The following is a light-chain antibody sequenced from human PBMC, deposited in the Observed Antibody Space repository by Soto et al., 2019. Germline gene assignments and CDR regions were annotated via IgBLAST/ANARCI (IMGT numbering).Light chain of an antibody. Sequence: VQLTPSPSSLFASIGDRVTIACRASQTISNYLNWYQQKLGKAPKLLIYAASSLQSGVPSRFSGSGSGTDFTLTISSLQPEDFATYYCQQSYSTPLTFGGGTKVDIK. V-gene: IGKV1-39*01. CDR2: AAS. J-gene: IGKJ4*01. CDR3: QQSYSTPLT. CDR1: QTISNY.